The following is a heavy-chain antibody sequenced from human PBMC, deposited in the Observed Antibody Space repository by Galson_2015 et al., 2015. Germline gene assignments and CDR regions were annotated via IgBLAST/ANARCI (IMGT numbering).Heavy chain of an antibody. J-gene: IGHJ3*02. V-gene: IGHV3-23*01. D-gene: IGHD6-13*01. Sequence: SLRLSCAASRFTFSSYGMSWVRQAPGKGLEWVPAISGSGDYTYYADSVKGRFTISRDNSKNTLYLQMNSLRAEDTAVYLCAKRVHSSSWYAAFDIWGQGTTVTVSS. CDR3: AKRVHSSSWYAAFDI. CDR1: RFTFSSYG. CDR2: ISGSGDYT.